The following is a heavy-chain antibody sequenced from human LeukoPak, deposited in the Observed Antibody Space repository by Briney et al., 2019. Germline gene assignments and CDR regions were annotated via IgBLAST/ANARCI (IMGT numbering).Heavy chain of an antibody. D-gene: IGHD3-10*01. Sequence: PSETLSLTCTVSGGSISSYCWSWIRQPPGKGLEWIGYIYYSGSTNYNPSLKSRVTMSVDTSKNQFSLKLSSVTAADTAVYYCARDSGTTGEVKFDPWGQGTLVTVSS. CDR2: IYYSGST. V-gene: IGHV4-59*12. J-gene: IGHJ5*02. CDR3: ARDSGTTGEVKFDP. CDR1: GGSISSYC.